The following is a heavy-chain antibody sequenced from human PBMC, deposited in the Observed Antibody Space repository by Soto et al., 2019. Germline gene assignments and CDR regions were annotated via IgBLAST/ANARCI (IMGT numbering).Heavy chain of an antibody. D-gene: IGHD5-18*01. CDR2: IKQDGSEK. CDR3: ARHTAMDRYYGMDV. J-gene: IGHJ6*02. Sequence: GGSLRLSCAASGFTFSSYWMSWVRQAPGKGLEWVANIKQDGSEKYYVDSVKGRFTISRDNAKNSLYLQMNSLRAEDTAVYYCARHTAMDRYYGMDVWGQGTTVTVSS. CDR1: GFTFSSYW. V-gene: IGHV3-7*05.